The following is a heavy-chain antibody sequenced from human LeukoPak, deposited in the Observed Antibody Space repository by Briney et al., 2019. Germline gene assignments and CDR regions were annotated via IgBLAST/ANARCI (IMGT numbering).Heavy chain of an antibody. Sequence: SETLSLTCTVSGGSISSYYWSWIRQPPGKGLEWIGYIYYSGSTNYNPSLKSRVTISVDTSKNQFSLKLSSVTAADTAVYYCARDGRDGYNPFDYWGQGTLVTVSS. J-gene: IGHJ4*02. V-gene: IGHV4-59*01. CDR2: IYYSGST. CDR1: GGSISSYY. CDR3: ARDGRDGYNPFDY. D-gene: IGHD5-24*01.